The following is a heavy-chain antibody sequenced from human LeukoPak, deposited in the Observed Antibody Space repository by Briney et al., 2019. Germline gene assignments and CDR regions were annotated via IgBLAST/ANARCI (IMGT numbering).Heavy chain of an antibody. CDR1: GGSISSYY. J-gene: IGHJ4*02. D-gene: IGHD6-19*01. CDR3: ARLRRMAVAGTIDY. V-gene: IGHV4-59*08. Sequence: SETLSLTCTVSGGSISSYYWRWIRQPPGKGQEWIGSIYHSGSTYYNPSLKSRVTISVDTSKNQFSLKLSPVTAADTAVYYCARLRRMAVAGTIDYWGQGNLVTVSS. CDR2: IYHSGST.